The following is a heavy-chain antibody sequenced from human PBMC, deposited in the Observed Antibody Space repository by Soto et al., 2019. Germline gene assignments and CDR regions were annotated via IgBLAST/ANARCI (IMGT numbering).Heavy chain of an antibody. Sequence: QVQLVQSGAEVKKPGASVKVSCKASGYTFTSYGISWVRQAPGQGLEWMGWISAYNGNTNYAQKLQGRVTMTAATSTSTADMELRSLRSDDTAVYYCARDRGSNALDYWGQGTLVTVSS. J-gene: IGHJ4*02. CDR1: GYTFTSYG. CDR3: ARDRGSNALDY. V-gene: IGHV1-18*01. D-gene: IGHD3-16*01. CDR2: ISAYNGNT.